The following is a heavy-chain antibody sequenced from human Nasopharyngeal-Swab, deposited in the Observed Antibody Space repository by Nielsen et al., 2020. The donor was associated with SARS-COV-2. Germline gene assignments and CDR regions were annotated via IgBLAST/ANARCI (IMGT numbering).Heavy chain of an antibody. CDR3: ARDYNVFTGYPSHFFDH. CDR2: ISYDGSNE. Sequence: GGSLRLSCAASGFTFSSSAMHWVRLAPGKGLEWVAVISYDGSNEYYADSVKGRFTISRDNSKDTLYLQMNSMRLEDTAFYYCARDYNVFTGYPSHFFDHWGQGTLGTVSS. J-gene: IGHJ4*02. V-gene: IGHV3-30*04. D-gene: IGHD3-9*01. CDR1: GFTFSSSA.